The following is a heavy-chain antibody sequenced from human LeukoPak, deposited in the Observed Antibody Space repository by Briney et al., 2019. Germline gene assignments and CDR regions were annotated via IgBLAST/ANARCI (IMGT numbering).Heavy chain of an antibody. CDR2: IKPSSGGT. Sequence: ASVKVSCKASGYTFTGYYIHWVRQAPGQGLEWMGWIKPSSGGTNYTQNFQGRVTMTRDTSINTAYMELSRLRSDDTAVYYCARDLMVRGPMDVWGKGTTVTVSS. J-gene: IGHJ6*03. V-gene: IGHV1-2*02. CDR1: GYTFTGYY. CDR3: ARDLMVRGPMDV. D-gene: IGHD3-10*01.